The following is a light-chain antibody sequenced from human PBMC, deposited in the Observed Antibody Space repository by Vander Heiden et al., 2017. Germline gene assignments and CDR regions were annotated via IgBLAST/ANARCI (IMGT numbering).Light chain of an antibody. CDR1: SSDVGGYNY. J-gene: IGLJ2*01. CDR2: EVS. Sequence: QSALTQPASVAGSPGQSITISCTGNSSDVGGYNYVSWYQQHPGKVPKLMIYEVSNRPSGVSNRFSGSKSGNTASLTISGLQAEDEADYYCSSYTSSSTYVVFGGGTKLTVL. V-gene: IGLV2-14*01. CDR3: SSYTSSSTYVV.